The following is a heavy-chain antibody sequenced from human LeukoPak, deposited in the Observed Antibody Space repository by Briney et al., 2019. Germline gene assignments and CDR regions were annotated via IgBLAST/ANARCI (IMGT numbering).Heavy chain of an antibody. CDR3: ARGPLYYYDSSGYYPPPFYFDY. V-gene: IGHV4-34*01. J-gene: IGHJ4*02. CDR2: INHSGST. D-gene: IGHD3-22*01. CDR1: GGSFSGYY. Sequence: SETLSLTCAVYGGSFSGYYWSWIRQPPGKGLEWIGEINHSGSTNYNPSLKSRVTISVDTSKNQFSLKLSSVTAADTAVYYCARGPLYYYDSSGYYPPPFYFDYWGQGTLVTASS.